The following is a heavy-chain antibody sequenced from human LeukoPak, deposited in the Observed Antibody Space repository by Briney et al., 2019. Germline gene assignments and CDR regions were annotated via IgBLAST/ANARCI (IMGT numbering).Heavy chain of an antibody. CDR2: IYYSGST. J-gene: IGHJ6*03. CDR3: ARHKDYYYSYMDV. Sequence: SETLSLTCTVSGGSISSSSYYWGWIRQPPGKGLEWVGSIYYSGSTYYNPSLTSRVTISVDTSKNQFSLKLSSVTAADTAVYYCARHKDYYYSYMDVWGKGTTVTISS. CDR1: GGSISSSSYY. V-gene: IGHV4-39*01.